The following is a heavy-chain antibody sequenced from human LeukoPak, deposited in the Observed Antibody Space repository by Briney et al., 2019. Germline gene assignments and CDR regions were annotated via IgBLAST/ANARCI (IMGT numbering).Heavy chain of an antibody. CDR3: ARVIVAAAGEFDY. J-gene: IGHJ4*02. D-gene: IGHD6-13*01. CDR1: GFTVSSNY. V-gene: IGHV3-66*02. CDR2: IYSGGST. Sequence: GGSLRLSCAASGFTVSSNYMSWVRQAPGKGLEWVSVIYSGGSTYYADSVRGRFTISRDNSKNTLYLQMNSLRAEDTAVYYCARVIVAAAGEFDYWGQGTLVTVSS.